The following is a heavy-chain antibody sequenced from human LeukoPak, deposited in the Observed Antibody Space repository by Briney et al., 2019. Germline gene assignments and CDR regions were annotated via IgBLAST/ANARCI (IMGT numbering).Heavy chain of an antibody. V-gene: IGHV4-38-2*01. J-gene: IGHJ4*02. Sequence: PSETLSLTCAVSGYSISSGYYWGWIRQPPGKGLEWIGSIYHSGSTYYNPSLKSRVTISVDTSKNQFSLKLSSVTAADTAVYYCASYYDYVWGSLPVDYWGQGTLVTISS. D-gene: IGHD3-16*01. CDR2: IYHSGST. CDR3: ASYYDYVWGSLPVDY. CDR1: GYSISSGYY.